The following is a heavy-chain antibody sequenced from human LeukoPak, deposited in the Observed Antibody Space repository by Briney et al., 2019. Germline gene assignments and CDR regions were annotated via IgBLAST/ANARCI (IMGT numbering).Heavy chain of an antibody. CDR1: GGSISSSSYY. D-gene: IGHD6-13*01. J-gene: IGHJ4*02. CDR3: ARARGGYSSSPEFDY. CDR2: IYYSGST. Sequence: SETLSLTCTVSGGSISSSSYYWGWIRQPPGKGLEWIGSIYYSGSTYYNPSLKSRVTISVDTSKNQFSLKLSSVTAADTAVYYCARARGGYSSSPEFDYWGQGTLVTVSS. V-gene: IGHV4-39*01.